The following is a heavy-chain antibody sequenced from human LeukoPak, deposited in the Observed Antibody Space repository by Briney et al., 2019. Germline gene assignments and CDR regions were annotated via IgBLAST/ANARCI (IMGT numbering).Heavy chain of an antibody. J-gene: IGHJ6*04. Sequence: ASVKVSCKASGYIFTSHGISWVRQAPGQGLEWMGWISGYNGNTNYAQKLQGRVTMTTDTSTSTAYMELRSLRSDDTAVYYCARVLVVPSGPAYNYYYGMDVWGKGTTVTVSS. D-gene: IGHD2-2*01. CDR3: ARVLVVPSGPAYNYYYGMDV. CDR2: ISGYNGNT. V-gene: IGHV1-18*04. CDR1: GYIFTSHG.